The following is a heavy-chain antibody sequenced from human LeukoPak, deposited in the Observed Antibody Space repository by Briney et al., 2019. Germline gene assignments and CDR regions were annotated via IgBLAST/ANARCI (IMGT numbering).Heavy chain of an antibody. Sequence: GGSLRLSCAAAGFTFNSYAMNWVRQAPGKGLEWVSSITSSSSYIYYADSVKGRFTISRDNAKNSLYLQMNSLRAEDTAVYYCARGAIRSYFDYWGQGTLVTVSS. V-gene: IGHV3-21*01. D-gene: IGHD3-16*01. J-gene: IGHJ4*02. CDR1: GFTFNSYA. CDR2: ITSSSSYI. CDR3: ARGAIRSYFDY.